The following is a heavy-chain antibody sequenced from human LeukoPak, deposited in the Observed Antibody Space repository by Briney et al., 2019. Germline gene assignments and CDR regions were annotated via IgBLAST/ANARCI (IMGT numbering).Heavy chain of an antibody. J-gene: IGHJ5*02. CDR3: ARAGGVVPAAIP. Sequence: ASVKVSCKASGYTFASYDINWVRQATGQGLEWMGWMNPNSGNTGYAQKFQGRVTMTRNTSISTAYMELSSLRSEDTAVYYCARAGGVVPAAIPWGQGNLVTVSS. D-gene: IGHD2-2*02. CDR2: MNPNSGNT. V-gene: IGHV1-8*01. CDR1: GYTFASYD.